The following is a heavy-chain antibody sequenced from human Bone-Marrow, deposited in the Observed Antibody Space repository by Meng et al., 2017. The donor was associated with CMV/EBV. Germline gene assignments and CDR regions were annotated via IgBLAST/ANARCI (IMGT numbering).Heavy chain of an antibody. D-gene: IGHD2-2*02. Sequence: ASVKVSCKASGYTFTSYAMHWVRQAPGQGLEWMGWINPNSGGTNYAQKFQGRVTMTRDTSISTAYMELSRLRSDDTAVYYCARDSASHQLVVPAAIGVYDYWGQGTLVTVSS. CDR3: ARDSASHQLVVPAAIGVYDY. J-gene: IGHJ4*02. CDR2: INPNSGGT. V-gene: IGHV1-2*02. CDR1: GYTFTSYA.